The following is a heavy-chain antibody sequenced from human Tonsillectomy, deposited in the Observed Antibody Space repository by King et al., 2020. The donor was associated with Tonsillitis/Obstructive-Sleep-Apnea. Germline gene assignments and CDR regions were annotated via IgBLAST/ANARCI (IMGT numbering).Heavy chain of an antibody. D-gene: IGHD2-2*01. CDR3: ARLGFCNSNWCLPDF. CDR1: GGSISSFY. J-gene: IGHJ4*02. V-gene: IGHV4-59*01. CDR2: IYYSGST. Sequence: QLQESGPGLVKPSETLSLTCTVSGGSISSFYGSWIRQPPGRGLQWIVYIYYSGSTNYNTSLKSRVAMSADTSKNQISLDLSSVTAADTAVYFCARLGFCNSNWCLPDFWGQGTLVTVSS.